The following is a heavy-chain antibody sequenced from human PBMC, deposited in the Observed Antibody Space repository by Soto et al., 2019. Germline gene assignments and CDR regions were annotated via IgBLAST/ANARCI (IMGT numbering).Heavy chain of an antibody. CDR2: INPSGGST. CDR1: GYTFTSYY. Sequence: ASVNVSCKASGYTFTSYYMHWVRQAPGQGLEWMGIINPSGGSTSYAQKFQGRVTMTRDTSTSTVYMELSSLRSEDTAVYYCARAPAAQPGAQPSQHGGRGTLDTVSS. CDR3: ARAPAAQPGAQPSQH. V-gene: IGHV1-46*01. D-gene: IGHD2-2*01. J-gene: IGHJ1*01.